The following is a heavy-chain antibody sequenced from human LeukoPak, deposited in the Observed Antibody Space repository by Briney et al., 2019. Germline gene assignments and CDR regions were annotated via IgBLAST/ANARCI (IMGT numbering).Heavy chain of an antibody. CDR1: GYTFTSYD. D-gene: IGHD3-22*01. Sequence: ASVKVSCKASGYTFTSYDINWVRQATGQGLEWMGWMNPNSGNTGYAQKFQGRVTITRNTSISTAYMELSSLRSEDTAVYYCARDRLVVISPFDYWGQGTLVTVSS. J-gene: IGHJ4*02. V-gene: IGHV1-8*03. CDR2: MNPNSGNT. CDR3: ARDRLVVISPFDY.